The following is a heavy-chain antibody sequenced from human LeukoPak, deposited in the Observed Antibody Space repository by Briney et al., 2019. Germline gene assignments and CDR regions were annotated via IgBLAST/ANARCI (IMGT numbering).Heavy chain of an antibody. D-gene: IGHD2-15*01. Sequence: PETLCLSRALSGGSIRRGNHYWGWGRQPRGKGRGWNVCMYFSGDTYYNPSLKSRFTISVDTSKNQFSLKLSSVTAADTAVYYCARHVVAATLGDFDYWGQGTLVTVSS. CDR1: GGSIRRGNHY. CDR3: ARHVVAATLGDFDY. J-gene: IGHJ4*02. V-gene: IGHV4-39*01. CDR2: MYFSGDT.